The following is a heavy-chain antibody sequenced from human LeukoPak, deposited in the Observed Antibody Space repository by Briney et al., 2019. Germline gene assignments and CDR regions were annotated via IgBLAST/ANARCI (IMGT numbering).Heavy chain of an antibody. D-gene: IGHD3-10*01. J-gene: IGHJ4*02. CDR1: GGSISSYY. CDR3: AREGRGSGSYTFDY. V-gene: IGHV4-59*01. CDR2: IYYSGST. Sequence: PSETLYLTCTVSGGSISSYYWSWIRQPPGKGLEWIGYIYYSGSTNYNPSLKSRVTISVDTSKNQFSLKLSSVTAADTAVYYCAREGRGSGSYTFDYWGQGTLVTVSS.